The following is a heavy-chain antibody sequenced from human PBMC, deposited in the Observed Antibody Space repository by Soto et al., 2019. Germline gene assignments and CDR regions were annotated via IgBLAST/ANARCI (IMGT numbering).Heavy chain of an antibody. J-gene: IGHJ4*02. Sequence: QVQLVESGGGVVQPGRSLRVSCVASGFTFSSHGMHWVRQAPGKGLEWVAIIWHDGSNKYYADSVKGRFTISRDNPRNTLYLEMDSLRDEDTAVYYCARDCTGGSCLDYWGQGTLVTVSP. CDR2: IWHDGSNK. CDR3: ARDCTGGSCLDY. D-gene: IGHD2-15*01. V-gene: IGHV3-33*01. CDR1: GFTFSSHG.